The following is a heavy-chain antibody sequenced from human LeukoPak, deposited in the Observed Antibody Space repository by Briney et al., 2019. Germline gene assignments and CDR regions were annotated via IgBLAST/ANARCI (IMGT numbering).Heavy chain of an antibody. Sequence: SETLSLTCTVSGGSISSSSYYWGWIRQPPGKGLEWIGSIYYSGSTYYNPSLKSRVTISVDTSKNRFSLKLSSVTAADTAVYYCARLDSGYDFGAWGQGTLVTVSS. CDR1: GGSISSSSYY. V-gene: IGHV4-39*01. CDR2: IYYSGST. CDR3: ARLDSGYDFGA. J-gene: IGHJ4*02. D-gene: IGHD5-12*01.